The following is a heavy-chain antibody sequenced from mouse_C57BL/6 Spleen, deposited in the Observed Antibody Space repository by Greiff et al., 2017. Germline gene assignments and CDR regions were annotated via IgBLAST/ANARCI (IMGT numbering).Heavy chain of an antibody. CDR2: IYPGDGDT. CDR3: ARWLLRGAMDY. Sequence: VQRVESGPELVKPGASVKISCKASGYAFSSSWMNWVKQRPGKGLEWIGRIYPGDGDTNYNGKFKGKATLTADKSSSTAYMQLSSLTSEDSAVYFCARWLLRGAMDYWGQGTSVTVAS. D-gene: IGHD2-3*01. V-gene: IGHV1-82*01. J-gene: IGHJ4*01. CDR1: GYAFSSSW.